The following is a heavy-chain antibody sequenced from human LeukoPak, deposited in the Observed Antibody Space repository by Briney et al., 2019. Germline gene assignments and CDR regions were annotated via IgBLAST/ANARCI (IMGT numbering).Heavy chain of an antibody. D-gene: IGHD3-9*01. Sequence: EASVKVSCKASGYRFSTYGITWVRQAPGQGLEWMGWISGYNGDTKFAQKFQNRITVTTDTSTSTAYMELRSLRSDDTAVYYCARDRAFPDILTGYFDFDYWGQGTLVTVSS. CDR2: ISGYNGDT. CDR1: GYRFSTYG. CDR3: ARDRAFPDILTGYFDFDY. V-gene: IGHV1-18*01. J-gene: IGHJ4*02.